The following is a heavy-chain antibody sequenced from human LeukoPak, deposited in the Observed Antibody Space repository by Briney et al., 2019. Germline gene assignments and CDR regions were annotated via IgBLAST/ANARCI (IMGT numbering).Heavy chain of an antibody. J-gene: IGHJ4*02. CDR2: INHSGST. CDR1: GGSFSGYY. V-gene: IGHV4-34*01. CDR3: ARHTYSSGWLAY. Sequence: SETLSLTCAVYGGSFSGYYWSWIRQPPGKGLEWIGEINHSGSTNYNPSLKSRVTISVDTSKNQFSLKLSSVTAADTAVYYCARHTYSSGWLAYWGQGTLVTVSS. D-gene: IGHD6-19*01.